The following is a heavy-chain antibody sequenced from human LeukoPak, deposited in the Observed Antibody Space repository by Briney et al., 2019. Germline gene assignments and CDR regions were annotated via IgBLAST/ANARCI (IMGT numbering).Heavy chain of an antibody. CDR3: AKVAGYQLYWYFDL. J-gene: IGHJ2*01. V-gene: IGHV3-9*01. CDR1: GFTFDDYA. D-gene: IGHD2-2*01. Sequence: GRSLRLSCAASGFTFDDYAMPWVRQAPGKGLEWVSGISWNSGSIGYADSVKGRFTISRDNAKNSLYLQMNSLRAEDTALYYCAKVAGYQLYWYFDLWGRGTLVTVSS. CDR2: ISWNSGSI.